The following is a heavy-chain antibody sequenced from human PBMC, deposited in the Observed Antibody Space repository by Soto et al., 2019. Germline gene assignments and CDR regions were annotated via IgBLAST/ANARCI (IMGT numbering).Heavy chain of an antibody. CDR2: IYSGGNT. CDR1: GFIVSSNY. J-gene: IGHJ4*02. V-gene: IGHV3-53*01. CDR3: ARGSYTSLRCDH. D-gene: IGHD2-2*02. Sequence: EVQLVESGGGLIQPGGSLRLSCAASGFIVSSNYMTWVRQAPGKGLEWVSVIYSGGNTYYADSVKGRFTISRDNSKNTLYLQMNSLRVEDTAVYYCARGSYTSLRCDHWGQGTLVTVSS.